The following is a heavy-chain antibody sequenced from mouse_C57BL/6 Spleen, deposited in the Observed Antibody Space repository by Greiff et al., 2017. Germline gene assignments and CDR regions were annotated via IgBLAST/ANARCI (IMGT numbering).Heavy chain of an antibody. D-gene: IGHD2-1*01. CDR2: INPSSGYT. J-gene: IGHJ2*01. Sequence: QVQLQQSGAELARPGASVKMSCKASGYTFTSYTMHWVKQRPGQGLEWIGYINPSSGYTKYNQKFKDKATLTADKSSSTAYMQLSSLTSEDSAVYYCARWGCNHYFDYWGQGTTLTVSA. V-gene: IGHV1-4*01. CDR3: ARWGCNHYFDY. CDR1: GYTFTSYT.